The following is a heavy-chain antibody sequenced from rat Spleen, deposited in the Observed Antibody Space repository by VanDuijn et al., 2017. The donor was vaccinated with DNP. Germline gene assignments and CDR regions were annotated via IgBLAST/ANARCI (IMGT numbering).Heavy chain of an antibody. CDR1: GFTFNRYW. CDR3: ARPHMYTADYYYDY. Sequence: EVRLVETGGGLIHPGRSLKLSCVASGFTFNRYWMTWIRQVPGKGLEWVASISGSGGSNYYPDSVKGRFTISRDNAKSTLYLQMNSLRSEDTATYYCARPHMYTADYYYDYWGQGVMVTVSS. V-gene: IGHV5-31*01. J-gene: IGHJ2*01. CDR2: ISGSGGSN. D-gene: IGHD1-6*01.